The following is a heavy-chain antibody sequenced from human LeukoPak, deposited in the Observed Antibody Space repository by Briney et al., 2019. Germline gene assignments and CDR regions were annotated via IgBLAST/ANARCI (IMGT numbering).Heavy chain of an antibody. J-gene: IGHJ4*02. Sequence: GGSLRLSCAASGLSVSSDYMSWVRQAPGQGLEWVSVIYSDGSTYYTDSVKGRFTISRDNSKNTLYLQMNSLRPEDTAVYYCAKADDFWSALVDYWGQGTLVTVSS. CDR3: AKADDFWSALVDY. V-gene: IGHV3-53*05. D-gene: IGHD3-3*01. CDR2: IYSDGST. CDR1: GLSVSSDY.